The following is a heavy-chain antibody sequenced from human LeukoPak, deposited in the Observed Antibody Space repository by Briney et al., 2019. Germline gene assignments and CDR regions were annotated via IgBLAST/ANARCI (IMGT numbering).Heavy chain of an antibody. CDR1: GYTFTSYD. Sequence: GASVKVSCKASGYTFTSYDINRVRQATGQGLEWMGWMNPNSGNTGYAQKFQGRVTMTRNTSISTAYMELSSLRSEDTAVYYCARGGDDFWSAHYVDKDWFDPWGQGTLVTVSS. J-gene: IGHJ5*02. D-gene: IGHD3-3*01. V-gene: IGHV1-8*01. CDR2: MNPNSGNT. CDR3: ARGGDDFWSAHYVDKDWFDP.